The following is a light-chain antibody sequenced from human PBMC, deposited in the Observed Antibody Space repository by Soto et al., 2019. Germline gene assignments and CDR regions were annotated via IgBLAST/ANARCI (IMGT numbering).Light chain of an antibody. Sequence: DVVMTHSPLSLPVTLGQPASISCRSSQSLVYSDGNAYLNWFQQRPGQSPRRLIYKASKRKSVVPDRFSGRGSGTDCTLEINRLEAEDVGIYFCMQGTRWPPTVGRGTRVEI. J-gene: IGKJ1*01. CDR2: KAS. CDR1: QSLVYSDGNAY. CDR3: MQGTRWPPT. V-gene: IGKV2-30*01.